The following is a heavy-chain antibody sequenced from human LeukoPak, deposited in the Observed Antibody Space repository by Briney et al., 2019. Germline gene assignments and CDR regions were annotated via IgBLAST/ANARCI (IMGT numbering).Heavy chain of an antibody. CDR2: INPNSGGT. J-gene: IGHJ6*04. V-gene: IGHV1-2*02. Sequence: ASVKVSCKASGHTFTGYYMHLVRQAPGQGLEWMGWINPNSGGTNYAQKFQDRVTMTRDTSISTAYMELSRLRYDDTAVYYCARDECSSTSCTDVWGKGTTVTVSS. CDR3: ARDECSSTSCTDV. D-gene: IGHD2-2*01. CDR1: GHTFTGYY.